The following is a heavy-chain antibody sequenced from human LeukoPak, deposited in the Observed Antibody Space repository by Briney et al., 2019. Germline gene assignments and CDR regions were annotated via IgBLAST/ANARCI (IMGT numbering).Heavy chain of an antibody. J-gene: IGHJ5*02. Sequence: GPSLQISCKGSGSRFTSYWIGWVRQMPGKGLAWMGIIYPGDSDTRYSPSFQGQVTISADKSISTAYLQWSSLKASDTAMYYCARQNTAEQWLVQSWFDPWGQGTLVTVSS. V-gene: IGHV5-51*01. CDR2: IYPGDSDT. CDR3: ARQNTAEQWLVQSWFDP. CDR1: GSRFTSYW. D-gene: IGHD6-19*01.